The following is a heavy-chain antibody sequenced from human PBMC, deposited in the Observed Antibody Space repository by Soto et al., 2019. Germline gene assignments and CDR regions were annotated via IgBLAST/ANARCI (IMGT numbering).Heavy chain of an antibody. V-gene: IGHV3-53*04. D-gene: IGHD3-3*01. CDR2: IYSDGST. Sequence: GGSLRLSCAASGFSVSSNYMTWVRQAPGKGLEWVSVIYSDGSTYYADSVKGRFTISRHNSKNTLYLQMNSLRAEDTAVYYCARGVSGITIFGVAFDYWGQGTLVTVSS. J-gene: IGHJ4*02. CDR3: ARGVSGITIFGVAFDY. CDR1: GFSVSSNY.